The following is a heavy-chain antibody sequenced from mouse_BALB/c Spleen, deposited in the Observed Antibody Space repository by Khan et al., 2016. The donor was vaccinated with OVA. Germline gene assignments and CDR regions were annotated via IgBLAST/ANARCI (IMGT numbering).Heavy chain of an antibody. CDR2: ISDGGSYT. J-gene: IGHJ3*01. CDR1: GFTFSDYY. CDR3: ARGDYDSNMPWFAY. Sequence: EVELVESGGGLVKPGGSLKLSCAASGFTFSDYYMHWVRQTPEKRLEWVATISDGGSYTNYADIVKGRFTISRDNAETNQYLLMRILKSEDAAMYYCARGDYDSNMPWFAYWGQGTLVTVSA. D-gene: IGHD2-5*01. V-gene: IGHV5-4*02.